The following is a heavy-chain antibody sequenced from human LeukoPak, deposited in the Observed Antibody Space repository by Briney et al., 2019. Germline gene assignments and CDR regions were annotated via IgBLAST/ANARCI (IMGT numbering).Heavy chain of an antibody. D-gene: IGHD3-22*01. CDR2: MNPNSGNT. CDR3: ARAARGYYDSSGYYYY. CDR1: GYTFTSYD. Sequence: ASVKVSCKASGYTFTSYDINWVRQATGQGLEWMGWMNPNSGNTGYAQKFQGRVTMTRNTSISTAYMELSSLRSEDTAVYYCARAARGYYDSSGYYYYWGQGTLVTVSS. J-gene: IGHJ4*02. V-gene: IGHV1-8*01.